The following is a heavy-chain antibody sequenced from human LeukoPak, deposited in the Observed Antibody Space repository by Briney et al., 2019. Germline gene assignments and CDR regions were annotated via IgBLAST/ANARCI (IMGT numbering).Heavy chain of an antibody. D-gene: IGHD4-17*01. J-gene: IGHJ5*02. CDR3: ARGYDYGDYWFDP. Sequence: SETLSLTCTVSGGSITSGNYYWTWIRQPAGKGLEGIGRIYTGGSTNYNPSLKSRVTISMDTSKNQFSLNLSSVTAADTAVYYCARGYDYGDYWFDPWGEGTLVTVSS. V-gene: IGHV4-61*02. CDR1: GGSITSGNYY. CDR2: IYTGGST.